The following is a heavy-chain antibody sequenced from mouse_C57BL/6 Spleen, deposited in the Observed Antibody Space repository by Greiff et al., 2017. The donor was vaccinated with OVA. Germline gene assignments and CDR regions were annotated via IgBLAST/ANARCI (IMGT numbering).Heavy chain of an antibody. CDR3: ARCLITTVVAPYFDY. J-gene: IGHJ2*01. D-gene: IGHD1-1*01. CDR1: GYTFTGYW. CDR2: ILPGSGSP. V-gene: IGHV1-9*01. Sequence: VKLQESGAELMKPGASVKLSCKATGYTFTGYWIEWVKQRPGHGLEWIGEILPGSGSPNYNEKFKGKATFTADTSSNTAYMQLSSLTTEDSAIYYCARCLITTVVAPYFDYWGQGTTLTVSS.